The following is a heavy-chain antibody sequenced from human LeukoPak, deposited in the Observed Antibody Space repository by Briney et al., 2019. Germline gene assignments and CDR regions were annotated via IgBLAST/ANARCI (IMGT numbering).Heavy chain of an antibody. CDR3: ARSIAGDGPTHNWFGP. J-gene: IGHJ5*02. V-gene: IGHV4-39*01. D-gene: IGHD6-13*01. Sequence: SETLSLTCTVSGGSISTTSTYWGWIRQPPGKGLEWIGSIYYSGTTYYNPSLKSRVTIFVDTSKNQFSLKLSSVAAADMATYYCARSIAGDGPTHNWFGPWGQGALVTVSS. CDR2: IYYSGTT. CDR1: GGSISTTSTY.